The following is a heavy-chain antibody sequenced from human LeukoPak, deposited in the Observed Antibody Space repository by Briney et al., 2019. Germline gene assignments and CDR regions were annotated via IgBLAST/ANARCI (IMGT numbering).Heavy chain of an antibody. D-gene: IGHD2-2*01. CDR1: GFTFSSYE. CDR3: ARGLGLQYANNWFDP. V-gene: IGHV3-48*03. CDR2: ISSSSSTI. Sequence: GGSLRLSCAASGFTFSSYEMNWVRQAPGKGLEWVSYISSSSSTIYYADSVKGRFTISRDNAKNSLYLQMNSLRAEDTAVYYCARGLGLQYANNWFDPWGQGTLVTVSS. J-gene: IGHJ5*02.